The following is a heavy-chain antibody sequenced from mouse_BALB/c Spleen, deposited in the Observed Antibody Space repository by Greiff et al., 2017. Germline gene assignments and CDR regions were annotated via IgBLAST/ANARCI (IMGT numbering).Heavy chain of an antibody. CDR3: ARDSLLRPYAMDY. Sequence: EVNVVESGGGLVKPGGSLKLSCAASGFTFSSYAMSWVRQTPEKRLEWVASISSGGSTYYPDSVKGRFTISRDNARNILYLQMSSLRSEDTAMYYCARDSLLRPYAMDYWGQGTSVTVSS. CDR1: GFTFSSYA. V-gene: IGHV5-6-5*01. J-gene: IGHJ4*01. D-gene: IGHD1-2*01. CDR2: ISSGGST.